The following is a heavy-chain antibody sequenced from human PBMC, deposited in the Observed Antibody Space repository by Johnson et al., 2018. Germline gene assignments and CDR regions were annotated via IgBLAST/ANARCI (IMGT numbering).Heavy chain of an antibody. Sequence: VQLVQSGGGLVQPGGSLRLSCAASGFTFSSYWMSWVRQAPGKGLEWVANIKQDGSEKYYVDSVKGRFTISRENAKNSLYLQMNSLRAEDTAVYYCASSMIGVAPNSDAFDIGGQGTMGTVSS. CDR1: GFTFSSYW. CDR3: ASSMIGVAPNSDAFDI. CDR2: IKQDGSEK. V-gene: IGHV3-7*01. J-gene: IGHJ3*02. D-gene: IGHD3-22*01.